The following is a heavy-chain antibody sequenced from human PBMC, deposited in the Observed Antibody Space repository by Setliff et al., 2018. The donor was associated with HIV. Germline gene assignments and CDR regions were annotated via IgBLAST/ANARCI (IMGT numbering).Heavy chain of an antibody. CDR2: IIPIFGTA. CDR3: ARASYQPNGEYNYGVYYGY. Sequence: SVKVSCKASGGTFSSYAISWVRQAPGQGLEWMGGIIPIFGTANYAQKFQGRVTITTDGSTSTAYMELSSLRSEDTAVYYCARASYQPNGEYNYGVYYGYWGQGTLVTVSS. D-gene: IGHD5-18*01. CDR1: GGTFSSYA. J-gene: IGHJ4*02. V-gene: IGHV1-69*05.